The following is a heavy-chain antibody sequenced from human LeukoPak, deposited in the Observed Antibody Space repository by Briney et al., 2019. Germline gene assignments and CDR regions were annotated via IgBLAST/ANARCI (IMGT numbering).Heavy chain of an antibody. V-gene: IGHV3-23*01. CDR3: AKVGIRISLIVVVFTTADDWYFDL. Sequence: GGSLRLSCAASGFTFSNYAMSWVRQAPGKGLEWASGISGGGGSTYYADSVKGRLTISRDNSKNTLYLQMDSLRAEDTAVYYCAKVGIRISLIVVVFTTADDWYFDLWGRGTLVTVSS. CDR2: ISGGGGST. D-gene: IGHD3-22*01. CDR1: GFTFSNYA. J-gene: IGHJ2*01.